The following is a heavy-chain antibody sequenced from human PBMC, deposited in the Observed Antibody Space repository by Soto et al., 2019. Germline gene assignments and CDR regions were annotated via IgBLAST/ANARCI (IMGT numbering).Heavy chain of an antibody. CDR2: MYPSGGRT. Sequence: ASVKVSCKASGYNFTSHYMHWVRQAPGQGLESMGIMYPSGGRTIYAQKFQGRVSMTRDTSTRTVYMELRSLTSDDTAVYYCARGSEAWFGGVYDQWGQGTLVTVSS. D-gene: IGHD3-10*01. CDR1: GYNFTSHY. CDR3: ARGSEAWFGGVYDQ. V-gene: IGHV1-46*01. J-gene: IGHJ5*02.